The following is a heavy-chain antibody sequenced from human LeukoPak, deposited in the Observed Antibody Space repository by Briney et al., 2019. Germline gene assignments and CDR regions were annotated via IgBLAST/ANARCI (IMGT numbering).Heavy chain of an antibody. CDR2: IYYSGST. V-gene: IGHV4-61*05. CDR3: ARQLPPPDYGDYVWFDP. J-gene: IGHJ5*02. D-gene: IGHD4-17*01. Sequence: SETLSLTCTVSGGSISSSSYYWGWIRQPPGKGLEWIGYIYYSGSTNYNPSLKSRVTISVDTSKNQFSLKLSSVTAADTAVYYCARQLPPPDYGDYVWFDPWGQGTLVTVSS. CDR1: GGSISSSSYY.